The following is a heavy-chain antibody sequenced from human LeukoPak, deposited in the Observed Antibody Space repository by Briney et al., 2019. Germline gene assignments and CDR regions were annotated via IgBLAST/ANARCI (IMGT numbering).Heavy chain of an antibody. CDR1: GFTVRSNY. CDR3: ARGTKGGATDAFDV. CDR2: IYSGGST. V-gene: IGHV3-66*01. J-gene: IGHJ3*01. Sequence: GGSLRLFCAASGFTVRSNYMTWVRQAPGQGLEWVSVIYSGGSTYYADSVKGRFTISRDSSKNTLYLQMNSLRAEDTAVYYCARGTKGGATDAFDVWGQGTMVTVSS. D-gene: IGHD5-24*01.